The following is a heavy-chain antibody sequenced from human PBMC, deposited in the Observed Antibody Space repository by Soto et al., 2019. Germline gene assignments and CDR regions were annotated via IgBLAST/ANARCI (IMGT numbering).Heavy chain of an antibody. CDR1: GDSLSRADYC. V-gene: IGHV4-30-4*08. CDR3: AREESGLFDY. D-gene: IGHD5-12*01. J-gene: IGHJ4*02. CDR2: ICYSGST. Sequence: PSETLSLTCTVSGDSLSRADYCWSWIRQAPEKGLKWIGYICYSGSTYHNPSLKSRTSMSVDTSKRQFSLTLTSVTAADTAVYYCAREESGLFDYWGQGRLVTVSS.